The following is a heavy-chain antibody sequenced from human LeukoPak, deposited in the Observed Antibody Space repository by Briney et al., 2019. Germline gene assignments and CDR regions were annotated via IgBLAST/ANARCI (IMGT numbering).Heavy chain of an antibody. CDR2: ISGSGGST. V-gene: IGHV3-23*01. CDR1: GFTFSSYA. Sequence: PGGSLRLSCAASGFTFSSYAMSWVRQAPGKGLEWVSAISGSGGSTYYADSVKGGFTISRENSKNTLYLQINSLRAEDTAVYYCAKVGLDCGGDCYVFDYWGQGTLVTVSS. D-gene: IGHD2-21*02. CDR3: AKVGLDCGGDCYVFDY. J-gene: IGHJ4*02.